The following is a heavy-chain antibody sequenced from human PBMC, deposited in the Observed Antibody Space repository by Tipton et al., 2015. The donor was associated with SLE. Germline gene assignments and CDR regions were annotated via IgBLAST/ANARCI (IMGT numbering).Heavy chain of an antibody. J-gene: IGHJ4*02. D-gene: IGHD1-26*01. CDR2: INSDGSST. V-gene: IGHV3-74*01. CDR1: GFTFSSYW. Sequence: SLRLPCAASGFTFSSYWMHWVRQAPGKGLVWVSRINSDGSSTSYADSVKGRFTISRDNAKNTLYLQMNSQRAEDTAVYYCARDLSGSRGALFGYWGQGTLVTVSS. CDR3: ARDLSGSRGALFGY.